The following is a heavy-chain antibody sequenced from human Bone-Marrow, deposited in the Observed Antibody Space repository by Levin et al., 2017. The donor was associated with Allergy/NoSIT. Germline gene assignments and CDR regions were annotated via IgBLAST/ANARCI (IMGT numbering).Heavy chain of an antibody. CDR3: ARLRFDAVWETYRYFDS. Sequence: SETLSLTCAVNGGSLSGYYWSWIRQPPGKGLEWIGEIYDSGRANYNPSLESRVSISIDASKNHFSVKLTSVTAADTAVYYCARLRFDAVWETYRYFDSWGQGTLVTVSS. D-gene: IGHD3-16*02. CDR1: GGSLSGYY. J-gene: IGHJ4*02. V-gene: IGHV4-34*01. CDR2: IYDSGRA.